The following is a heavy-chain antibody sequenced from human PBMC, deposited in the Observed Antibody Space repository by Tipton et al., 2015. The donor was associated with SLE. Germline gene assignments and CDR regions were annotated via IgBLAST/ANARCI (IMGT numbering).Heavy chain of an antibody. CDR1: GYSFTTYW. CDR3: ARGLLIGYYYGSGSCPFDY. Sequence: QLVQSGAEVKKPGESLKISCKGSGYSFTTYWISWVRQMPGKGLEWMGRIDPSDSYTNYSPSFQGQVTISADKSISTAYLQWSSLKASDTAMYYCARGLLIGYYYGSGSCPFDYWGQGTLVTVSS. CDR2: IDPSDSYT. V-gene: IGHV5-10-1*04. D-gene: IGHD3-10*01. J-gene: IGHJ4*02.